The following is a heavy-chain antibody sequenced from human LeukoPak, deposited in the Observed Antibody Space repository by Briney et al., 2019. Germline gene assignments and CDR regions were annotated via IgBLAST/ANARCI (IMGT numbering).Heavy chain of an antibody. J-gene: IGHJ4*02. Sequence: ASVKVSCKASGYTFTSYGISWVRQAPGQGLEWMGWISAYNGNTNYAQKLQGRVTMTTDTSTSTAYTELRSLRSDDTAVYYCARAPGIAAAGTNTFDYWGQGTLVTVSS. CDR1: GYTFTSYG. V-gene: IGHV1-18*01. D-gene: IGHD6-13*01. CDR2: ISAYNGNT. CDR3: ARAPGIAAAGTNTFDY.